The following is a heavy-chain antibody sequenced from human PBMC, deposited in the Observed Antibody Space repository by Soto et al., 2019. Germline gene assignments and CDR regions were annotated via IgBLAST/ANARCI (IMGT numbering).Heavy chain of an antibody. V-gene: IGHV4-4*02. CDR1: GGSISSSNW. Sequence: SETLSLTCAVSGGSISSSNWWSWVRQPPVKGLEWIGEIYHIGSTNYNPFLKSRVTISVDKSKNQFSLKLSSVTAADTAVYYCAGRAPTDLNRYPPFNYWGQGTLVTVSS. CDR3: AGRAPTDLNRYPPFNY. CDR2: IYHIGST. D-gene: IGHD3-16*02. J-gene: IGHJ4*02.